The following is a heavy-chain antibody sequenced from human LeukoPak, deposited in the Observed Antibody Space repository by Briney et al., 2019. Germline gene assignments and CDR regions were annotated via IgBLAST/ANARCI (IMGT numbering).Heavy chain of an antibody. CDR2: INPNSGGT. Sequence: ASVQVSCKASGYTFTGYYMHWVRQAPGQGVKWMGWINPNSGGTNYAQKFQGRVTMTRDTSISTAYMELSRLRSDDTAVYYCARDRWSSTSCYDGNWFDPWGQGTLVTVSS. J-gene: IGHJ5*02. D-gene: IGHD2-2*01. CDR1: GYTFTGYY. V-gene: IGHV1-2*02. CDR3: ARDRWSSTSCYDGNWFDP.